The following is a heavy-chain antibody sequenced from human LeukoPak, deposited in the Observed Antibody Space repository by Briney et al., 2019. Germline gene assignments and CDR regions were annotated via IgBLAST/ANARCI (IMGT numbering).Heavy chain of an antibody. Sequence: ASVKVSCKASGYTFTSYYMHWVRQAPGQGLEWMGIINPSGGSTSYAQKFQGRVSMTRDTSTSTVYMELSSLRSEETAVYYCARDGTGDYYFDYWGQGTLVTVSS. J-gene: IGHJ4*02. V-gene: IGHV1-46*01. CDR2: INPSGGST. CDR1: GYTFTSYY. CDR3: ARDGTGDYYFDY.